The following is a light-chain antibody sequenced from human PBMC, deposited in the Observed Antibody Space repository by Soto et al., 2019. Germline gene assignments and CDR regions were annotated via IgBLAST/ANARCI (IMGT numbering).Light chain of an antibody. Sequence: VLTQSPASLSVSPGQTATLSFRASQSVGSAFGWYQQKPGQAPRLLIYGASSRATGIPDRFSGSGSGTDFTLTISRLEPEDFAVYYCQQYGSSWTFGQGTKVDIK. CDR2: GAS. V-gene: IGKV3-20*01. CDR3: QQYGSSWT. J-gene: IGKJ1*01. CDR1: QSVGSAF.